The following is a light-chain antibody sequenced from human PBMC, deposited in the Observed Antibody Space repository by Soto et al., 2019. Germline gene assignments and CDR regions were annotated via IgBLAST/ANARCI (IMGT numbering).Light chain of an antibody. CDR1: SSDVGSYNL. CDR2: EGS. V-gene: IGLV2-23*01. J-gene: IGLJ2*01. Sequence: QSALTQPASVSGSPGQSITISCTGTSSDVGSYNLVSWLQQHPGKAPKLMIYEGSKRPSGVSNRFSGSKSGNTASLTISGLQAEDEADYYCCSYAVTNIVVVGGGTKLNVL. CDR3: CSYAVTNIVV.